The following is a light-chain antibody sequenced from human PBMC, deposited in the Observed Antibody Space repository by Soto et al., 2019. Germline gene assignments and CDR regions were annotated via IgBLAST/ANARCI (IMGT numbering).Light chain of an antibody. CDR2: KAS. V-gene: IGKV1-5*03. CDR1: QTISSW. J-gene: IGKJ5*01. Sequence: DIQLTQSPSTLSGSVGDRVTITCRACQTISSWLAWYQQKPGKAPKLLIYKASTLKSGVPSRFSGSGSGTEFTLTISSLQPDDFATYYCQQYNGYSPITFGQGTRLEIK. CDR3: QQYNGYSPIT.